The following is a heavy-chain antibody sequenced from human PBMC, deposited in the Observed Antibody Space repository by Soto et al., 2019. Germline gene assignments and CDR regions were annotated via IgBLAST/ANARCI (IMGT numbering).Heavy chain of an antibody. V-gene: IGHV4-31*03. J-gene: IGHJ3*02. CDR1: GGSISSGGYY. D-gene: IGHD6-13*01. CDR2: IYYSGST. Sequence: QVQLQESGPGLVKPSQTLSLTCTVSGGSISSGGYYWSWIRQHPGKGLEWIGYIYYSGSTYYNPSLNRRVTISVDTXMNXFXPKLSSVTAADTAVYYCARAGYSSSYHITPPAAFDIWGQGTMVTVSS. CDR3: ARAGYSSSYHITPPAAFDI.